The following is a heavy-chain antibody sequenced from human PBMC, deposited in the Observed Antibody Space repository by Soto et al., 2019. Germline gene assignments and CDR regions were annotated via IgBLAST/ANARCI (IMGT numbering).Heavy chain of an antibody. CDR2: ISTDKGNT. D-gene: IGHD2-21*02. CDR1: GYSFTTYG. J-gene: IGHJ4*02. V-gene: IGHV1-18*01. CDR3: ARDRDWNLDY. Sequence: APVKVSCKASGYSFTTYGMTWVRQAPGQGLEWMGWISTDKGNTKYAQNFQSRATLTTDTSTSTAYMELRSLRSDDTAVYYCARDRDWNLDYWGQGTLVTV.